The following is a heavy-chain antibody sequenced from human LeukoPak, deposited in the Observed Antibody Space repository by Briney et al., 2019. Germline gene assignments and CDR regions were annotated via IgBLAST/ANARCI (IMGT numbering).Heavy chain of an antibody. V-gene: IGHV4-39*01. CDR2: IYYTGST. D-gene: IGHD3-10*01. Sequence: PSETLSLTCSVSGGSVISGGFYWGWLRQPPGKGPEWIATIYYTGSTYYNPSLKSRVTISIDTSKNQFSLRLTSVTAADTAVYHCARHSGSGSESRPFDPWGQGTLVSVSS. CDR1: GGSVISGGFY. CDR3: ARHSGSGSESRPFDP. J-gene: IGHJ5*02.